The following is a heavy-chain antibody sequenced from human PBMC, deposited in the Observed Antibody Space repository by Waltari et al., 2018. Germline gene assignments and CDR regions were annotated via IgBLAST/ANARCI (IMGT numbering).Heavy chain of an antibody. CDR3: AREGIAVAHDAFDI. V-gene: IGHV4-34*01. D-gene: IGHD6-19*01. CDR1: GGSFSGYY. Sequence: QVQLQQWGAGLLKPSETLSLTCAVSGGSFSGYYWSWIRQPPGKGLEWIGEINHSGSTNYNPSLKSRVTISVDTSKNQFSLKLSSVTAADTAVYYCAREGIAVAHDAFDIWGQGTMVTVSS. J-gene: IGHJ3*02. CDR2: INHSGST.